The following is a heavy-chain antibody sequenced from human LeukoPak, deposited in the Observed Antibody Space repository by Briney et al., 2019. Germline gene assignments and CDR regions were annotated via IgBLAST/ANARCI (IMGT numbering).Heavy chain of an antibody. CDR1: GYTFTSYY. CDR3: GRAIYCSGGSCHWEFDY. Sequence: ASVKVSCKASGYTFTSYYMHWVRQAPGQGLEWMGIINPRDGSTSYAQKFQGRVTMTRATSTSTVYMELSSLSSEDTAVYYCGRAIYCSGGSCHWEFDYWGQGTLVTVSS. D-gene: IGHD2-15*01. J-gene: IGHJ4*02. V-gene: IGHV1-46*01. CDR2: INPRDGST.